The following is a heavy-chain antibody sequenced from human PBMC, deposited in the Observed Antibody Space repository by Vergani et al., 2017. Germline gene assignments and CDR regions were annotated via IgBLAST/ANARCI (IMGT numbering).Heavy chain of an antibody. CDR1: GGTFSSYA. CDR3: ARAPCIAARLTHQYYYYYMDV. J-gene: IGHJ6*03. Sequence: QVQLVQSGAEVKKPGSSVKVSCKASGGTFSSYAISWVRQAPGQGLEWMGGIIPIFGTANYAQKFKGRVTITADDSTSTAYMELSSLRSEDTAVYYCARAPCIAARLTHQYYYYYMDVWGKGTTVTVSS. D-gene: IGHD6-6*01. CDR2: IIPIFGTA. V-gene: IGHV1-69*01.